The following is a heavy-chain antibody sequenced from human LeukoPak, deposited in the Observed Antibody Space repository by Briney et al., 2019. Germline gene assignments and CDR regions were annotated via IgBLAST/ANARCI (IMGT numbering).Heavy chain of an antibody. D-gene: IGHD2-8*01. CDR2: IYYSGST. V-gene: IGHV4-59*01. Sequence: SETLSLTCTVSGGSMRRYYWVWMRQPPGKGLEWIGYIYYSGSTDYNPSLKSRVTISVDTSKNQFSLKMSSVTAADTAVYYCARAPNGFGAFDIWGPGTMVTVSS. J-gene: IGHJ3*02. CDR1: GGSMRRYY. CDR3: ARAPNGFGAFDI.